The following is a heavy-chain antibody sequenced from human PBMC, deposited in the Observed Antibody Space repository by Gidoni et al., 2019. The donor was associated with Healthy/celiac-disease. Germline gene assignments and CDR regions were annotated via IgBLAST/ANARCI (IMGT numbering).Heavy chain of an antibody. CDR2: IWYDGSNK. J-gene: IGHJ4*02. CDR1: GFTFSSYG. D-gene: IGHD2-21*02. Sequence: LSCAASGFTFSSYGMHWVRQAPGKGLAWVAVIWYDGSNKYYADSVKGRFTISRDNSKTTLYLQMNSLRAEDTAVYYCARDRVQYCGGDCYSGFDYWGQGTLVTVSS. CDR3: ARDRVQYCGGDCYSGFDY. V-gene: IGHV3-33*01.